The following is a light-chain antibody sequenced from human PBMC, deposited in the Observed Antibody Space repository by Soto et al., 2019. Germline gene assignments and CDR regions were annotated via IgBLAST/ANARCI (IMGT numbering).Light chain of an antibody. CDR3: QQYCSSPET. CDR1: QSVTSTY. V-gene: IGKV3-20*01. Sequence: EIVLTQSPGTLYLSPGERATLWCRASQSVTSTYLAWYQQKPGQAPRLLFYGVSVRATGIPDRFSGSGSGKDFTLTISRLEPEDSAVYYCQQYCSSPETFGPGTKVDIK. J-gene: IGKJ3*01. CDR2: GVS.